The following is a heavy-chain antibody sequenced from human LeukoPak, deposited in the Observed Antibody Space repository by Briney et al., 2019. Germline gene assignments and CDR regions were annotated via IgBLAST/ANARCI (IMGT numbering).Heavy chain of an antibody. Sequence: GGSLRFSCVASGYTFSSFSINWVRQAPGKGLEWVSSISVRSNYIYYADSVRGRFSISRDDARASLFLQMNSLRAEDTAVYYCVRLRRNSDTSGYYYYYDFWGQGTLVTVSS. CDR2: ISVRSNYI. J-gene: IGHJ4*02. CDR3: VRLRRNSDTSGYYYYYDF. V-gene: IGHV3-21*01. CDR1: GYTFSSFS. D-gene: IGHD3-22*01.